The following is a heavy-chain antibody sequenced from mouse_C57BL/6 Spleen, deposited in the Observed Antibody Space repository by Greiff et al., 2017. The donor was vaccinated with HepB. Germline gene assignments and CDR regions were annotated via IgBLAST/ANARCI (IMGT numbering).Heavy chain of an antibody. CDR2: ILPGSGST. J-gene: IGHJ3*01. CDR1: GYTFTGYW. V-gene: IGHV1-9*01. CDR3: ARGGYYYGSSYEAWFAY. Sequence: VQLQESGAELMKPGASVKLSCKATGYTFTGYWIEWVKQRPGHGLEWIGEILPGSGSTNYNEKFKGKATFTADTSSNTAYMQLSSLTTEDSAIYYCARGGYYYGSSYEAWFAYWGQGTLVTVSA. D-gene: IGHD1-1*01.